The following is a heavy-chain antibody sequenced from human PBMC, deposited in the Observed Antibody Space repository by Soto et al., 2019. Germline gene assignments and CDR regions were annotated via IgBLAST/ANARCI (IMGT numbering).Heavy chain of an antibody. CDR2: IYYSGST. Sequence: SETLSLTCTVSGGSISSYYWSWIWQPPGKGLEWIGYIYYSGSTNYNPSLKSRVTISVDTSKNQFSLKLSSVTAADTAVYYCARELSSSKTYWFDPWGQGTLVTVSS. V-gene: IGHV4-59*01. J-gene: IGHJ5*02. CDR3: ARELSSSKTYWFDP. CDR1: GGSISSYY.